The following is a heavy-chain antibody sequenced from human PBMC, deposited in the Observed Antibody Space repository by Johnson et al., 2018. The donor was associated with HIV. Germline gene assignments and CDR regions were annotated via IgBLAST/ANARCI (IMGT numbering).Heavy chain of an antibody. CDR3: ARGRIYGAFAFDI. CDR1: GFTFSSYD. CDR2: ISSDGSNK. V-gene: IGHV3-30*03. D-gene: IGHD3-10*01. J-gene: IGHJ3*02. Sequence: QQQLVESGGGLVQPGWSLRLSCAASGFTFSSYDMHWVRQAPGKGLEWVAFISSDGSNKYFAVSVTGRFSISRDNAKNSLYLQMNSLRAEDTAVYYCARGRIYGAFAFDIWGQGTMVIVSS.